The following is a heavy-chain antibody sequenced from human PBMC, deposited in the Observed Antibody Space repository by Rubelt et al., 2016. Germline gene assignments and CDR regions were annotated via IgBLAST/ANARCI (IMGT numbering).Heavy chain of an antibody. CDR3: ARVHLVTASEYFQH. J-gene: IGHJ1*01. V-gene: IGHV1-3*01. Sequence: QVQLVQSGAEVKGPGASVKVSCKASGYTFTDYAIHWVRQAPGQRLEWMGWINPGNVNTKYSQSFLGRVTITRDTSAATAYMELSSLGSDYTAVYYWARVHLVTASEYFQHWGQGTLVTVSS. CDR2: INPGNVNT. D-gene: IGHD2-21*02. CDR1: GYTFTDYA.